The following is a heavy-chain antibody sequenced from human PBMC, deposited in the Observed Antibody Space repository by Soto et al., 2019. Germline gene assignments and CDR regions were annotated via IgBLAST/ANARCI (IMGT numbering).Heavy chain of an antibody. V-gene: IGHV3-7*01. D-gene: IGHD6-6*01. CDR2: IKQDGSEK. CDR3: AREVEGGRYSSSPVAVDY. J-gene: IGHJ4*02. Sequence: EVQLVESGGGLVQPGGSLRLSCAASGFTFSSYWMSWVRQAPGKGLEWVANIKQDGSEKYYVDSVKGRFTISRDNAKNSLYLKRNSLRAEDTAVYYCAREVEGGRYSSSPVAVDYWGQGTLVTVSS. CDR1: GFTFSSYW.